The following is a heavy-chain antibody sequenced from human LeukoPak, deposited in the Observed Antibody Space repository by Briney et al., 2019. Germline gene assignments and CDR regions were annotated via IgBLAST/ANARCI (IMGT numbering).Heavy chain of an antibody. CDR1: GYTFTSYG. Sequence: ASVKVSCKASGYTFTSYGISWVRQAPGQGLEWMGWISAYNGNTNYAQKLQGRATMTTDTSTSTAYMELRSLRSDDTAVYYCARDAGSSWYRPVYYFDYWGQGTLVTVSS. CDR3: ARDAGSSWYRPVYYFDY. V-gene: IGHV1-18*01. CDR2: ISAYNGNT. D-gene: IGHD6-13*01. J-gene: IGHJ4*02.